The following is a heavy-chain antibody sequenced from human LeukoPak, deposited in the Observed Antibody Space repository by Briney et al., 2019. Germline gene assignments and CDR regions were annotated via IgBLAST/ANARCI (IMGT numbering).Heavy chain of an antibody. V-gene: IGHV3-20*04. D-gene: IGHD3-10*01. Sequence: PGGSLRLSCAASGFTFDDYGMSWARQAPGKGLEWVSGINRNGGSTGYADSVKGRFTISRDDAKNSLYLQMNSLRAEDTALYYCVRGFRGGPFDYWGQGTLVTVSS. CDR1: GFTFDDYG. CDR3: VRGFRGGPFDY. CDR2: INRNGGST. J-gene: IGHJ4*02.